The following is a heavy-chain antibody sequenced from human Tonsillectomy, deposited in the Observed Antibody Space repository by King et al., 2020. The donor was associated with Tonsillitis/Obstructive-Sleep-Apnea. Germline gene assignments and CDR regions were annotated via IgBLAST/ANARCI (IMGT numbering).Heavy chain of an antibody. Sequence: QLQESGPGLVKPSETLSLTCTVSGGSISSYYWSWIRQPPGKGLEWIGYIYYSGSTNYNPSLKSRVTISVDTSKNQFSLKLSSVTAADTAVYYCASHDWLHPYYFDYWGQGTLVTVSS. CDR1: GGSISSYY. CDR3: ASHDWLHPYYFDY. D-gene: IGHD3-9*01. CDR2: IYYSGST. J-gene: IGHJ4*02. V-gene: IGHV4-59*08.